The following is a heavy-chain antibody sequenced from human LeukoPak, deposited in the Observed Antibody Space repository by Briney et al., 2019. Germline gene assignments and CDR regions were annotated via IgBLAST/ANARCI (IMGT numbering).Heavy chain of an antibody. CDR2: IYTGGGR. CDR3: ARVDYDVSTGYQNYFEF. CDR1: GFTVSSYY. V-gene: IGHV3-53*01. Sequence: GGSLRLSCAASGFTVSSYYMNWVRQAPGKELEWVSVIYTGGGRYYADSVRGRFTISRDTSKNMVFHQMNSLRVADTAVYYCARVDYDVSTGYQNYFEFWGQGTLVTVSS. J-gene: IGHJ4*02. D-gene: IGHD3-9*01.